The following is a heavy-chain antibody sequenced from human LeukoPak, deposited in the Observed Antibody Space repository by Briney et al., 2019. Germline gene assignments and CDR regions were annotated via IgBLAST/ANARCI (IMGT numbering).Heavy chain of an antibody. J-gene: IGHJ4*02. V-gene: IGHV1-69*05. Sequence: SVKVSCKASGGTFSSYAISWVRQAPGQGLEWMGGIIPIFGTANYAQKFQGRVTITTDESTSTAYMELSSLRSEDTAVYYCGLGLYSSSPFDYWGQGTLVTVSS. CDR2: IIPIFGTA. CDR1: GGTFSSYA. D-gene: IGHD6-6*01. CDR3: GLGLYSSSPFDY.